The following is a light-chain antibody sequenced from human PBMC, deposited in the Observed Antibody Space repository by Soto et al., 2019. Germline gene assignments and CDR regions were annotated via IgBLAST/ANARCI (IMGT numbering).Light chain of an antibody. Sequence: DIQMTQSPSTLSASVGDRVTITCRASQSISSWLAWCQQKPGKVPKLLIYKASTLASGVPSRFSGSASGTEFTLTISSLQPDDFATYYCQQYNAYSAFGQGTKVDIK. CDR3: QQYNAYSA. J-gene: IGKJ1*01. V-gene: IGKV1-5*03. CDR1: QSISSW. CDR2: KAS.